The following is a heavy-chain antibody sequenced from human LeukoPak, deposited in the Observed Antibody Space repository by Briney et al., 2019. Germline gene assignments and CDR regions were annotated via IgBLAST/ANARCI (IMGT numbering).Heavy chain of an antibody. CDR1: GGSISSSSYY. V-gene: IGHV4-39*01. CDR3: ARLTYYYGSGSYPWFDP. CDR2: IYYSGST. Sequence: SETLSLTCTVSGGSISSSSYYWGWIRQPPGKGLEWIGSIYYSGSTYYTPSPESRVTISVDTSKNQFSLKLTSVTAADTAVYYCARLTYYYGSGSYPWFDPWGQGTLVTVSS. J-gene: IGHJ5*02. D-gene: IGHD3-10*01.